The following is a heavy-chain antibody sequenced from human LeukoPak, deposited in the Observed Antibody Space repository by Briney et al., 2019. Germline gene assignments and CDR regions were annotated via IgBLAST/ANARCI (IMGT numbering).Heavy chain of an antibody. J-gene: IGHJ6*04. D-gene: IGHD3-10*02. Sequence: PGGSLRLSCAASGFTFSSYGMHWVRQAPGKGLEWVAIISYDGSKKNYADSVKGRFTISRDNSKNTLYLQMSRLRAEDTAVYYCAELGITMIGGVWGKGTTVTISS. CDR1: GFTFSSYG. CDR2: ISYDGSKK. CDR3: AELGITMIGGV. V-gene: IGHV3-30*19.